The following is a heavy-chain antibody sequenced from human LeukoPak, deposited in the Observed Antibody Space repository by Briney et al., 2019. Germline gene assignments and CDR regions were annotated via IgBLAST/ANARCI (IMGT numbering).Heavy chain of an antibody. D-gene: IGHD4-17*01. V-gene: IGHV3-23*01. Sequence: GGSLRLSCAASGFTFSSYAMSWVRQAPGKGLGWVSAISCSGGSTYYADSVKGRFTISRDNSKNTLYLQMNSLRAEDAAVYYCAKDRAYGDYGVYYFDYWGQGTLVTVSS. CDR3: AKDRAYGDYGVYYFDY. CDR1: GFTFSSYA. CDR2: ISCSGGST. J-gene: IGHJ4*02.